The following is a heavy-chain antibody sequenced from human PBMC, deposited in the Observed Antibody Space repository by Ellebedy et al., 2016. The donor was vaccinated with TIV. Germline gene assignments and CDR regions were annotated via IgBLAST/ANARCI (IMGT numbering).Heavy chain of an antibody. CDR2: INQYGSEI. J-gene: IGHJ4*02. D-gene: IGHD1-26*01. CDR1: GFTFSSYW. CDR3: ARDKIVGATYFDY. V-gene: IGHV3-7*01. Sequence: GGSLRLXXAASGFTFSSYWMSWVRRAPGKGLEWVANINQYGSEIYYVDSVKGRFTISRDNAKNSLNLQMNSLRAEDTAVYYCARDKIVGATYFDYWGQGTLVTVSS.